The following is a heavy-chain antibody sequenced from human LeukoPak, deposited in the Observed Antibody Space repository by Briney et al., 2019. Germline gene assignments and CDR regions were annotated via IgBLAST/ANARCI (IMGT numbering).Heavy chain of an antibody. Sequence: GGSLRLSCAASRFTFSNFAMSWVRQAPGKGLEWVSAISGSGDATKYANSVKGRFTISRDNSKNTLSLQMSNLRAEDTATYYCARSDCGSDGCKLLNYWGQGILVTVSS. V-gene: IGHV3-23*01. J-gene: IGHJ4*02. D-gene: IGHD2-21*01. CDR3: ARSDCGSDGCKLLNY. CDR1: RFTFSNFA. CDR2: ISGSGDAT.